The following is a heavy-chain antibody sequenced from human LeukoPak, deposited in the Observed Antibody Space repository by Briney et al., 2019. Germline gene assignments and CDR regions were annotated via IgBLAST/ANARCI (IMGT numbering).Heavy chain of an antibody. CDR3: ARRIKIAQGGTTDY. D-gene: IGHD3-16*01. Sequence: PGGSLRLSCAASGFTFSSYWMSWVRQAPGKGLEWVANIKQDGSEKYYVDSVKGRFTISRDNAKNSLYLQMNSLRAEDTAVYYCARRIKIAQGGTTDYWGQGTLVTVSS. CDR2: IKQDGSEK. J-gene: IGHJ4*02. CDR1: GFTFSSYW. V-gene: IGHV3-7*02.